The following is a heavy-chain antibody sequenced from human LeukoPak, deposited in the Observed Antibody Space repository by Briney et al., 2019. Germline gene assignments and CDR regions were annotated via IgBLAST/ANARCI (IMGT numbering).Heavy chain of an antibody. CDR3: ATTPPGTCSSTSCPFDY. V-gene: IGHV1-69*04. CDR2: IIPIFGIA. D-gene: IGHD2-2*01. CDR1: GGTFSSYA. J-gene: IGHJ4*02. Sequence: GASVKVSCKASGGTFSSYAISWVRQAPGQGLEWMGRIIPIFGIANYAQKFQGRVTITADKSTSTAYMELSSLRSEDTAVYYCATTPPGTCSSTSCPFDYWGQGTLVTASS.